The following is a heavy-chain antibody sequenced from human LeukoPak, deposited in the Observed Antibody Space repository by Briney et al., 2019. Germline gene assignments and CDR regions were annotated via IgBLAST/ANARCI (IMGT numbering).Heavy chain of an antibody. CDR3: TRATVHYDSSGYFEGLFAFDI. CDR2: IKEDGSEK. Sequence: PGGSLRLSCAASGFTFNNNWMTWVRQAPGKGPEWEANIKEDGSEKFYVDSVKGRFTISRDNAKNSLYLQMTSLRAEDTAVYYCTRATVHYDSSGYFEGLFAFDIGGQGTMVTVSS. D-gene: IGHD3-22*01. V-gene: IGHV3-7*01. J-gene: IGHJ3*02. CDR1: GFTFNNNW.